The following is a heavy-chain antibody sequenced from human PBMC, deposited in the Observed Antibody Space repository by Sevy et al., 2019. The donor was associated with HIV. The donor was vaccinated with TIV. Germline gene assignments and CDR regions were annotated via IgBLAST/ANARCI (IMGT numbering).Heavy chain of an antibody. CDR3: AKDVWFGELSALYYYYGMDV. Sequence: GGSLRLSCAASGFSLRSYAMSWVRQAPGKGLEWVSFISGSGGSTYYADSVKGRFTISRDNSKKTLYMQMNSLRVEDTAVYYCAKDVWFGELSALYYYYGMDVWGQWTTVTVSS. CDR2: ISGSGGST. V-gene: IGHV3-23*01. J-gene: IGHJ6*02. D-gene: IGHD3-10*01. CDR1: GFSLRSYA.